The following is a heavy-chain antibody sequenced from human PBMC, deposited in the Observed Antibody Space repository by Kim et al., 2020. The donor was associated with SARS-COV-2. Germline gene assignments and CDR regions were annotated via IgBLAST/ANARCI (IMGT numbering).Heavy chain of an antibody. J-gene: IGHJ5*02. V-gene: IGHV4-39*01. CDR2: GIT. CDR3: ARHEGWFDP. Sequence: GITYYNPSLKSRVTISVEPSKNQFSLKLSSVTAADTAVYCCARHEGWFDPWGQGTLVTVSS.